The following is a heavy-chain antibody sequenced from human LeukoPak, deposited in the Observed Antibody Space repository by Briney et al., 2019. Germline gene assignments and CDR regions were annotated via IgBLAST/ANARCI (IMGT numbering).Heavy chain of an antibody. Sequence: GGSLRLSCPASGFTFGSYGMHWVRQAPGKGLEWVAVISYDGSNKYYADSVKGRFTISRDNSKNTLYLQMNSLRAEDTAVYYCAKDLDGFFDYWGQGTLVTVSS. CDR2: ISYDGSNK. J-gene: IGHJ4*02. CDR1: GFTFGSYG. V-gene: IGHV3-30*18. D-gene: IGHD4-17*01. CDR3: AKDLDGFFDY.